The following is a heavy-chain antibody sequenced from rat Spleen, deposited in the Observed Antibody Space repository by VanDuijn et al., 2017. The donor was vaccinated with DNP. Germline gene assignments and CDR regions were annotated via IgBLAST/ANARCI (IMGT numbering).Heavy chain of an antibody. D-gene: IGHD1-11*01. CDR3: TTDFERGY. Sequence: EVQLVESGGGLVQPGRSLKLSCAASGFTFSYYGMAWVHQAPKKGLEWVASISASGGSTSYRDSVKGRFTISRDNAKSILYLQMDSLRSEDTATFYCTTDFERGYWGQGVMVTVSS. V-gene: IGHV5-27*01. CDR1: GFTFSYYG. J-gene: IGHJ2*01. CDR2: ISASGGST.